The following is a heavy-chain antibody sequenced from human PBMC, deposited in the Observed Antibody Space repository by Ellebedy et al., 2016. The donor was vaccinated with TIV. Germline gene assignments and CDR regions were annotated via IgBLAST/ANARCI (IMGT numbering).Heavy chain of an antibody. CDR1: GGSISSSSYY. CDR3: ARHRVSASYGLRRLITDPDFDY. D-gene: IGHD4-17*01. J-gene: IGHJ4*02. CDR2: IYYSGST. V-gene: IGHV4-39*01. Sequence: SETLSLTCTVSGGSISSSSYYWGWIRQPPGKGLEWIGSIYYSGSTYYNPPLKSRVTISVDTSKNQFSLKLSSVTAADTAVYYCARHRVSASYGLRRLITDPDFDYWGQGTLVTVSS.